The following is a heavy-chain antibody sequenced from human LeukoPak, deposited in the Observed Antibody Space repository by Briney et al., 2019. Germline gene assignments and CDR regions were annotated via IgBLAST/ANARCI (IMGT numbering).Heavy chain of an antibody. CDR2: ISSSSSTI. Sequence: GGSLRLSCVASGFTFSSYSMNWVRQAPGKGLEWVSYISSSSSTIYYADSVKGRFTISRDNAKNSLYLQMNSLRAEDTAVYYCARDMGYCSGGSCYSGDYWGQGTLVTVSS. CDR1: GFTFSSYS. D-gene: IGHD2-15*01. J-gene: IGHJ4*02. V-gene: IGHV3-48*01. CDR3: ARDMGYCSGGSCYSGDY.